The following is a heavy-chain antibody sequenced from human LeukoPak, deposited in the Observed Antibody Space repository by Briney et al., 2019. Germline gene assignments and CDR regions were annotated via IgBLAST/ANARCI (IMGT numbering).Heavy chain of an antibody. CDR3: ARVTAAGTGNFQH. D-gene: IGHD6-13*01. J-gene: IGHJ1*01. Sequence: SETLSLTCTVSGGSISRSSYYWGWIRQPPGKGLEWIGNIYYSGSTYYNPSLKSRVTISVETSKNQFSLKLSSVTAADTAVYYCARVTAAGTGNFQHWGQGTLVTVSS. V-gene: IGHV4-39*01. CDR2: IYYSGST. CDR1: GGSISRSSYY.